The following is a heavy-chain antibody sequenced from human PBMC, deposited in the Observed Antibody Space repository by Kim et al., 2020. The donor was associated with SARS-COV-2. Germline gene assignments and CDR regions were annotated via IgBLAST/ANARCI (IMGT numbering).Heavy chain of an antibody. V-gene: IGHV3-30*02. J-gene: IGHJ4*02. Sequence: DPVKGRFTISRDNSKNTLYLQMNSLRAEDTAVYYCAKDDDILTGAFFDYWGQGTLVTVSS. D-gene: IGHD3-9*01. CDR3: AKDDDILTGAFFDY.